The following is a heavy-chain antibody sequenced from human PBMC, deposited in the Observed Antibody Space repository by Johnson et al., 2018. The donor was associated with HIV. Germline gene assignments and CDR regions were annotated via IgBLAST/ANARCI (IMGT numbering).Heavy chain of an antibody. CDR1: GFTFSSYD. V-gene: IGHV3-13*01. CDR3: ARYPKARYYGILTGYYSYAFDI. J-gene: IGHJ3*02. CDR2: IGTAGDT. Sequence: VQLVESGGGLVQPGGSLRLSCAASGFTFSSYDMHWVRQATGKGLEWVSAIGTAGDTYYPGSVKGRFTISRENAKNSLYLQMNSLRAGDTAVYFCARYPKARYYGILTGYYSYAFDIWGQETMVTVSS. D-gene: IGHD3-9*01.